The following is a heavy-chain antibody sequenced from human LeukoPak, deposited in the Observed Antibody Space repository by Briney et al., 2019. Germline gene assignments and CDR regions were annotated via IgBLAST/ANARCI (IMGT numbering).Heavy chain of an antibody. V-gene: IGHV4-4*07. J-gene: IGHJ5*02. CDR2: INNSGST. Sequence: SETLSLTCSVSGGSISTFYWTWIRQPAGKALEWIGRINNSGSTNYNPSLRSRVSMSEDRSKNQFSVTLSSVTAADTAVYFCAREGGDPRWLDPWGQGTLVTVSS. CDR1: GGSISTFY. D-gene: IGHD6-25*01. CDR3: AREGGDPRWLDP.